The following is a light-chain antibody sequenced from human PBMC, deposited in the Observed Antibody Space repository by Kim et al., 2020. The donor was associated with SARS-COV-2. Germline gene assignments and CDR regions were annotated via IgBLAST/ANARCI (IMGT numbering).Light chain of an antibody. CDR2: DAS. Sequence: EIVLTQSPATLSLSPGERATLSCRASQSVSSYLAWYQQKRGQAPRLLIYDASNRATGIPARFSGSGSGTDFTLTISSLEPEDFAVYYCQQRSNWPLTFGGGTQV. V-gene: IGKV3-11*01. J-gene: IGKJ4*01. CDR1: QSVSSY. CDR3: QQRSNWPLT.